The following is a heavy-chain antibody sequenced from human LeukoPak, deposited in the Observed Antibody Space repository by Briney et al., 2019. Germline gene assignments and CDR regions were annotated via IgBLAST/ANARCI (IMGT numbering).Heavy chain of an antibody. J-gene: IGHJ6*02. V-gene: IGHV3-48*03. D-gene: IGHD1-26*01. Sequence: GGSLRLSCAASGFTFSSYEMNWVRQAPGKGLEWVSYISSSGSTIYYADSVKGRFTISRDNAKNSLYLQMNSLRAGDTAVYYCARDREASVFNYYYYGMDVWGQGTTVTVSS. CDR2: ISSSGSTI. CDR1: GFTFSSYE. CDR3: ARDREASVFNYYYYGMDV.